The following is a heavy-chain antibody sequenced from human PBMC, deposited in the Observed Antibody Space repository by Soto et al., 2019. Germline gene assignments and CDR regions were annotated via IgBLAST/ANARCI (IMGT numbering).Heavy chain of an antibody. CDR3: ARDRSWPNDAFDI. CDR2: IWYDGSNK. J-gene: IGHJ3*02. V-gene: IGHV3-33*01. Sequence: PGVSLRLSCAASGFTFSSYGMHWVRQAPGKGLEWVAVIWYDGSNKYYADSVKGRFTISRDNSKNTLYLQMNSLRAEDTAVYYCARDRSWPNDAFDIWGQGTMDTVSS. D-gene: IGHD6-13*01. CDR1: GFTFSSYG.